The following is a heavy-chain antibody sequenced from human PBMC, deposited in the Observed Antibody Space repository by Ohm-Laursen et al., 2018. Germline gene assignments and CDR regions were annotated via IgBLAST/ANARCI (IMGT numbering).Heavy chain of an antibody. CDR3: ARGMNTVTTGGY. Sequence: GSSVKVSCKASGYAFTGYYMHWVRQAPGQGLHWMGWINPKTGDTDYAQNFQGRVTMARDTSITTAYTELSGLRSDDTAVYFCARGMNTVTTGGYWGQGSLVIVSS. D-gene: IGHD4-17*01. J-gene: IGHJ4*02. CDR2: INPKTGDT. V-gene: IGHV1-2*02. CDR1: GYAFTGYY.